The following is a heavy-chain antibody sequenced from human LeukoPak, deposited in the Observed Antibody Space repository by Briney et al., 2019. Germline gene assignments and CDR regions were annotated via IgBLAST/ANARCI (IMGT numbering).Heavy chain of an antibody. J-gene: IGHJ4*02. CDR3: AGPSIDEFDY. D-gene: IGHD5-24*01. V-gene: IGHV4-39*02. CDR1: GVSITGISYY. CDR2: IYYSGSA. Sequence: SETLSLTCTVSGVSITGISYYWGWIRQPPGKGLEWIGSIYYSGSASYNPSLKSRVTISVDTSKNHFSLELKSLTAADTAVYYCAGPSIDEFDYWGQGTLVTVSS.